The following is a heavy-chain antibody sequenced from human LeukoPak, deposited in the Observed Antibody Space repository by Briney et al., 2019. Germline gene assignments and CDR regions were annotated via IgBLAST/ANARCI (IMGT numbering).Heavy chain of an antibody. V-gene: IGHV1-18*01. CDR1: GYTFTSYG. J-gene: IGHJ4*02. D-gene: IGHD3-10*01. Sequence: ASVKVSCKASGYTFTSYGISWVRQAPGQGLEWMGWISAYNGNTNYAQKLQGRVTMTTDTSTSTAYMEPRSLRSDDTAVYYCARDKYGSGSYSGSAFDYWGQGTLVTVSS. CDR3: ARDKYGSGSYSGSAFDY. CDR2: ISAYNGNT.